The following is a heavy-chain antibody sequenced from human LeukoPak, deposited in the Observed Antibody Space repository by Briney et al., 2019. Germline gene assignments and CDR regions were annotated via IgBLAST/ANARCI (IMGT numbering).Heavy chain of an antibody. CDR2: IYYSGST. Sequence: ASETLSLTCTVSGGSISSCYWSWIRQPPGKGLEWIGYIYYSGSTNYNPSLKSRVTMSADTSKNQFSLKLSSVTAADTAVYYCARVPRSYYYYYYMDVWGKGTTVTVSS. CDR3: ARVPRSYYYYYYMDV. V-gene: IGHV4-59*01. CDR1: GGSISSCY. J-gene: IGHJ6*03.